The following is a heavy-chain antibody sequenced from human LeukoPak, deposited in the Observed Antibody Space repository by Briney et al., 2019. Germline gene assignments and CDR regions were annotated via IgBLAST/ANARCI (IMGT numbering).Heavy chain of an antibody. V-gene: IGHV1-2*02. CDR3: ARGGLPHHYYYMHV. J-gene: IGHJ6*03. CDR1: GYTFTGNF. Sequence: ASVKVSCKASGYTFTGNFMHWVRQAPGQGLEWMGWINPNSGGTNYAQKFQGRVTMTRDTSISTAYMELSRLRSDDSAVYYCARGGLPHHYYYMHVWGKGTTVTISS. CDR2: INPNSGGT. D-gene: IGHD3-22*01.